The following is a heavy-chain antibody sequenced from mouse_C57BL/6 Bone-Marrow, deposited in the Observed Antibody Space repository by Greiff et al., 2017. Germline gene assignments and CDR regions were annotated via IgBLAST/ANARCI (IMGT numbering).Heavy chain of an antibody. D-gene: IGHD6-1*01. J-gene: IGHJ4*01. CDR2: FYPGSGSI. Sequence: QVQLKESGAELVKPGASVKLSCKASGYTFTEYSIHWVKQRSGQGLEWIGWFYPGSGSIKYNEKFKDKATLTADKSSSTVYMEISRLTSDNSAVYFCAIHEDLAPSDNLDYYAMDYWGQGTSVTVSS. CDR3: AIHEDLAPSDNLDYYAMDY. V-gene: IGHV1-62-2*01. CDR1: GYTFTEYS.